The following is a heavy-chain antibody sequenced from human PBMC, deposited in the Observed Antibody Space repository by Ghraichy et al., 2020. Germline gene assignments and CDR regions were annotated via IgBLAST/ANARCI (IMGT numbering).Heavy chain of an antibody. CDR3: GRHVDTSMVSRWFDP. D-gene: IGHD5-18*01. V-gene: IGHV3-21*05. CDR1: GFTFSTYS. CDR2: ISSSSGDI. Sequence: GESLNISCAASGFTFSTYSMNWVRQAPGKGLEWISYISSSSGDIYYADSVKGRFTISRDNAKNSLYLQMNSLRAEDTAVYYCGRHVDTSMVSRWFDPWGQGTLVTVSS. J-gene: IGHJ5*02.